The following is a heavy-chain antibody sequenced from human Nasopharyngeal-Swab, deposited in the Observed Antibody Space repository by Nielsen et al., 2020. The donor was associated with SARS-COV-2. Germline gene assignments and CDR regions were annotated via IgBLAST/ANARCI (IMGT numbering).Heavy chain of an antibody. CDR3: ARGGRSSYGYVDP. CDR1: GFTFSWHW. J-gene: IGHJ5*02. D-gene: IGHD5-18*01. V-gene: IGHV3-74*01. CDR2: MNSDGSST. Sequence: ETLSLTCAASGFTFSWHWMHWVRQAPGKGLVWVSRMNSDGSSTTYADSVKGRFTISRDNAKNTLYLQMNSLRAEDTAVYYCARGGRSSYGYVDPWGQGTLVTVSS.